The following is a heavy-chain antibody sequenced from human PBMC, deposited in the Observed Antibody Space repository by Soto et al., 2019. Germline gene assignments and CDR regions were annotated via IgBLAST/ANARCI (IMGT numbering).Heavy chain of an antibody. CDR1: GASTVSHYH. CDR2: IYKSGTT. V-gene: IGHV4-31*02. CDR3: ALALGPTTGLDY. Sequence: QVQLQESGPGLVKPSQTLSLTCSVSGASTVSHYHWTWIRQPPGKGLEWMGYIYKSGTTFYNPSLTSRLSISMDTSGNQFSLELRSVTAADTAVYYCALALGPTTGLDYWGQGTLVTGSS. J-gene: IGHJ4*02. D-gene: IGHD1-26*01.